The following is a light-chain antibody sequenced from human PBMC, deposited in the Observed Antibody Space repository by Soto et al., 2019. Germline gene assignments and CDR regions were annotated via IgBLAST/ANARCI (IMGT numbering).Light chain of an antibody. CDR1: QGVGRS. CDR3: QQYYYWPLT. V-gene: IGKV3-15*01. CDR2: SAS. Sequence: EVLMTQSPATLSTSPGEGATLSCRASQGVGRSVAWYQQKPGQSPRLLIYSASTRASGVPARFSGSGSGTEFSLTISSLQSEDFALYSCQQYYYWPLTFGGGTKVEIK. J-gene: IGKJ4*01.